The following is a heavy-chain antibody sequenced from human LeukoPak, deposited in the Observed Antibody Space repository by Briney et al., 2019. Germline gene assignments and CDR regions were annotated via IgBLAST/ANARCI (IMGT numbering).Heavy chain of an antibody. CDR3: ARGYSSGNYYFDQ. D-gene: IGHD6-19*01. V-gene: IGHV3-20*04. CDR2: INWNGETT. Sequence: GXXLRLSCAASGFNYDEYGMTWVRQAPGKGLEWVSAINWNGETTVYADSVKGRFTSSRDNAKKSMYLQMNNLRVEDTALYYCARGYSSGNYYFDQWGQGTLVTVSS. CDR1: GFNYDEYG. J-gene: IGHJ4*02.